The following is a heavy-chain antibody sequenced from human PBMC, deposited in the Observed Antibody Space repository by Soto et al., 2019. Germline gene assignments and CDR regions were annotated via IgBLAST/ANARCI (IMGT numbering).Heavy chain of an antibody. CDR3: ARQGDGLYYFDY. CDR1: GGSISSYY. Sequence: PSETLSLTCTVSGGSISSYYWSWIRQPPGKGLEWIGYIYYSGSTNYNPSLKSRVTISVDTSKNQFSLKLSSVTAADTAVYYCARQGDGLYYFDYWGQGTLVTVSS. CDR2: IYYSGST. D-gene: IGHD3-10*01. V-gene: IGHV4-59*08. J-gene: IGHJ4*02.